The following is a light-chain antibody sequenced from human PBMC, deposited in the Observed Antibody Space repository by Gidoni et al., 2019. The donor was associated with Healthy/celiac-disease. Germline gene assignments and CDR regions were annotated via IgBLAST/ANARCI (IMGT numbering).Light chain of an antibody. CDR3: CSYAGSGYV. CDR1: SSDVGSYHL. Sequence: QSDLTQPASASGPRGQSITISCTGPSSDVGSYHLVSWYQQHPGKAPKLMIYEVSKRPSGVSNRFSGSKSGNTASLTISGLQAEDEADYYCCSYAGSGYVFGTGTKVTVL. V-gene: IGLV2-23*02. J-gene: IGLJ1*01. CDR2: EVS.